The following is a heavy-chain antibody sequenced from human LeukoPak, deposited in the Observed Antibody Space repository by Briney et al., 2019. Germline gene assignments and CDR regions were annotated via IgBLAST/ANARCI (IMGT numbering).Heavy chain of an antibody. CDR1: GFTFSSYG. Sequence: PGGSLRLSCAASGFTFSSYGMHWVRQAPGKGLEWVAFIRYDGSNKYYADSVKGRFTISRDNSKNTLYLQMNSLRAEDTAVYYCATFPAVAGPLAVDYWGQGTLVTVSS. J-gene: IGHJ4*02. CDR2: IRYDGSNK. V-gene: IGHV3-30*02. D-gene: IGHD6-19*01. CDR3: ATFPAVAGPLAVDY.